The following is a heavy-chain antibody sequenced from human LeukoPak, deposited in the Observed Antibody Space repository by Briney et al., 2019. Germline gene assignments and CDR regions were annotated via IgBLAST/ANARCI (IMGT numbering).Heavy chain of an antibody. CDR2: INHSGST. CDR1: GGSFGGYY. Sequence: PSETLSLTCAVYGGSFGGYYWSWIRQPPGKGLEWIGEINHSGSTNYNPSLKCRVTISVDTSKNQFSLKLSSVTAADTAVYYCARRMHYDILTGTFDYWGQGTLVTVSS. CDR3: ARRMHYDILTGTFDY. J-gene: IGHJ4*02. V-gene: IGHV4-34*01. D-gene: IGHD3-9*01.